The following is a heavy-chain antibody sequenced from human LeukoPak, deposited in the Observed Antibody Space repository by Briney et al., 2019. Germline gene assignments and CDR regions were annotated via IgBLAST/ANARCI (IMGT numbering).Heavy chain of an antibody. J-gene: IGHJ4*02. CDR1: GGTFSSYA. CDR2: ISAYNGNT. V-gene: IGHV1-18*01. D-gene: IGHD3-3*01. CDR3: ARVGPIFGVVIMDY. Sequence: ASVKVSCKASGGTFSSYAISWVRQAPGQGLEWMGWISAYNGNTNYAQKLQGRVTMTTDTSTSTAYMELRSLRSDDTAVYYCARVGPIFGVVIMDYWGQGTLVTVSS.